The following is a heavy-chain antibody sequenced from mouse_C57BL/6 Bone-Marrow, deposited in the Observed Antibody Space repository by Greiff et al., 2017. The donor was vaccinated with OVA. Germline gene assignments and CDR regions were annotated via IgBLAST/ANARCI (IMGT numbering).Heavy chain of an antibody. D-gene: IGHD4-1*01. CDR1: GYTFTDHT. CDR2: IYPRDGST. V-gene: IGHV1-78*01. CDR3: ARENWDAWFAY. Sequence: QVQLKESDAELVKPGASVKISCKVSGYTFTDHTIHWMKQRPEQGLEWIGYIYPRDGSTKYNEKFKGKATLTVDKSSSTAYMLLSSLTSEDSAVYFCARENWDAWFAYWGQGTLVTVSA. J-gene: IGHJ3*01.